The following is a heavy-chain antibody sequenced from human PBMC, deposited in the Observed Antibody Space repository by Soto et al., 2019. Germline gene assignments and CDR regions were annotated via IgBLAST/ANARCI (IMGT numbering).Heavy chain of an antibody. J-gene: IGHJ6*03. V-gene: IGHV3-66*01. CDR3: SRADVYCRGVRCYVVPMDV. CDR1: GFTGSSHY. CDR2: IQSGGST. D-gene: IGHD2-15*01. Sequence: EVQLVESGGDLVQPGGSLRLSCAASGFTGSSHYMNWVRQAPGKGLAWVSLIQSGGSTFYEDSVKGRFTISRDNSKNTLLLQMNGLRVEDTAMYYCSRADVYCRGVRCYVVPMDVCGRGTTVNFSS.